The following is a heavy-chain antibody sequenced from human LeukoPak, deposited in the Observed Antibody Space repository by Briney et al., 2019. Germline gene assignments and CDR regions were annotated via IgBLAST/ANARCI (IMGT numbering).Heavy chain of an antibody. D-gene: IGHD3-22*01. CDR3: ARGGADYDSSGPFDH. Sequence: ASVKVSCKASGYTFTDYYIHWVRQAPGQGLECMGWINPNSGGTNYAQKFQGRVSMTRDTSISTAYMELSGLRSDDTAVYYCARGGADYDSSGPFDHWGQGTLVTVSS. J-gene: IGHJ5*02. V-gene: IGHV1-2*02. CDR2: INPNSGGT. CDR1: GYTFTDYY.